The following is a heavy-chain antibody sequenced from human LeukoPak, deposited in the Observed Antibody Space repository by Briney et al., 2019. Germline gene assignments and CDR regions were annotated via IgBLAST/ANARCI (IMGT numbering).Heavy chain of an antibody. CDR3: ARGPPFDY. CDR2: ISGSNTNI. V-gene: IGHV3-48*02. CDR1: RFTFSRYS. J-gene: IGHJ4*02. Sequence: GGSLRLSCAASRFTFSRYSMNWVRQAPGKGLEWVSYISGSNTNIKYADSVRGRFTISRDNAKNSLYLQMNSLRDEDTAVYYCARGPPFDYWGQGTLVTVSS.